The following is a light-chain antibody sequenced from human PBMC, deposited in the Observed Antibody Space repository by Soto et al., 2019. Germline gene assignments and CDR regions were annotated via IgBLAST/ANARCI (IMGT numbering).Light chain of an antibody. Sequence: EIVMTQSPATLSVSPGERATLSCRASQRVSRNLAWYQQKPGQAPRLLIYDASTRATGIPDRFSGSGSETEFTLTISSLQSEDYAVYYCQQYNNWPPYTFGQGTKVDIK. CDR2: DAS. CDR3: QQYNNWPPYT. CDR1: QRVSRN. J-gene: IGKJ2*01. V-gene: IGKV3-15*01.